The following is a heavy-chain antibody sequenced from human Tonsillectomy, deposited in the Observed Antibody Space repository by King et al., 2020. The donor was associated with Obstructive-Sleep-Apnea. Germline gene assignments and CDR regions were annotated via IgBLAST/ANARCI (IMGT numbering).Heavy chain of an antibody. CDR1: GDSISSGGHY. CDR3: ASLLGYCSGGGCYGYFDL. Sequence: QLQESGPGLVKPSQTLSLTCTVSGDSISSGGHYWTWIRQHPGKGLEWIGHIYYSGSTYFNPSLKGRVTMSIDTYKKQFSLKLSAMTAADTAVYYCASLLGYCSGGGCYGYFDLWGRGTLVTASS. V-gene: IGHV4-31*03. J-gene: IGHJ2*01. D-gene: IGHD2-15*01. CDR2: IYYSGST.